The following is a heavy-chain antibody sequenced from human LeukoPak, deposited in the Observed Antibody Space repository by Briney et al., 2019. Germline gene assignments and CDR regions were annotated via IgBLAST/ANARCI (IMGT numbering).Heavy chain of an antibody. CDR2: IYYSGST. J-gene: IGHJ5*02. V-gene: IGHV4-39*01. D-gene: IGHD4-11*01. Sequence: SETLSLTCTVSGGSISSSSYSWGWIRQPPGKGLEWIGSIYYSGSTYYNPSLKSRVTISVDTSKNQFSLKLSSVTAADTAVYYCIRGYRNLTWFAPGGQGTLVTVPS. CDR3: IRGYRNLTWFAP. CDR1: GGSISSSSYS.